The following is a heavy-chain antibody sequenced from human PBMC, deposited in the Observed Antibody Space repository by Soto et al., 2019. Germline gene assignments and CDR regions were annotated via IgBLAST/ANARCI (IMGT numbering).Heavy chain of an antibody. D-gene: IGHD3-10*01. CDR3: AKSTVRGVIPPAYDGMDV. Sequence: EVQLLESGGGLVQPGGSLRLSCAASGFTFSSYAMSWVRQAPGKGLEWVSAISGSGGSTYYADSVKGRFTISRDNSKNTLYLQMNSLRAEDTAVYYWAKSTVRGVIPPAYDGMDVWGQGTTVTVSS. CDR2: ISGSGGST. V-gene: IGHV3-23*01. J-gene: IGHJ6*02. CDR1: GFTFSSYA.